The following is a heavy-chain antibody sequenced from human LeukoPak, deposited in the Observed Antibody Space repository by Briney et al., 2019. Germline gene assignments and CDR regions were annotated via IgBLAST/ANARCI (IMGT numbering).Heavy chain of an antibody. CDR1: GGTFSSYA. Sequence: SVKVSCKASGGTFSSYAISWVRQAPGQGLEWMGRIIPILGIANYAQKFQGRVTMTRDTSTSTVYMELSSLRSEDTAVYYCARASRLAFTKDPTVVTPHYWGQGTLVTVSS. J-gene: IGHJ4*02. V-gene: IGHV1-69*04. CDR3: ARASRLAFTKDPTVVTPHY. D-gene: IGHD4-23*01. CDR2: IIPILGIA.